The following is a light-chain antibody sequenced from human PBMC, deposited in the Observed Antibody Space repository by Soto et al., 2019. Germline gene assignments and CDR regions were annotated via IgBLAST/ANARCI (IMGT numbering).Light chain of an antibody. CDR3: LQYHNLWA. CDR1: QSVSSN. J-gene: IGKJ1*01. CDR2: GSS. V-gene: IGKV3-15*01. Sequence: EVVLTQSPGILSLSPGERATLSCRASQSVSSNVAWYQKKPGQAHRLLMFGSSTRAPGIPARFSGSGSGTEFTLTISSLQSEDFTVYSCLQYHNLWAFGQGTKVDI.